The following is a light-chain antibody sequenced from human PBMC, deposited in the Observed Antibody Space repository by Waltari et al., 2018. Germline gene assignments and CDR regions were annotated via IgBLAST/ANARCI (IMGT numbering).Light chain of an antibody. CDR2: GNS. CDR1: SSNIGAGYD. J-gene: IGLJ2*01. V-gene: IGLV1-40*01. CDR3: QSYDSSLSGGV. Sequence: QSVLTQPPSVSGAPGQRVTISCTGSSSNIGAGYDVHWYQQLPGTAPQLLSYGNSNRPAGVPDRFSGSKSGTSASLAITGLQAEDEADYYCQSYDSSLSGGVFGGGTKLTVL.